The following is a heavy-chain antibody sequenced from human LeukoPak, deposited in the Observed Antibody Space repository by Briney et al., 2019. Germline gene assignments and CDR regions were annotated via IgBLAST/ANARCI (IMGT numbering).Heavy chain of an antibody. CDR3: AKRKAKDVAFDI. CDR2: ISGSGGST. J-gene: IGHJ3*02. Sequence: PGGSLRLSCAASGFTFSSYAMSWVRQAPGKGLEWVSAISGSGGSTYYADSVKGRFTISRDNSKNTLYLQMSSLRAEDTAVYYCAKRKAKDVAFDIWGQGTMVTVSS. CDR1: GFTFSSYA. V-gene: IGHV3-23*01.